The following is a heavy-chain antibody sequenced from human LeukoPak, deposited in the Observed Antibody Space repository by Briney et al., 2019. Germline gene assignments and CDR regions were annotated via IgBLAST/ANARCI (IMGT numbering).Heavy chain of an antibody. V-gene: IGHV4-59*01. Sequence: SETLSLTCTVSGGSISGYYYNWIRQPPGKGLEWIGYIYYSGSTNYNPSLKSRVTISVDTSKNQFSLKLSSVTAADTAVYYCARVSGYCSSTSCRGIEYWGQGTLVTVS. J-gene: IGHJ4*02. CDR3: ARVSGYCSSTSCRGIEY. CDR1: GGSISGYY. CDR2: IYYSGST. D-gene: IGHD2-2*01.